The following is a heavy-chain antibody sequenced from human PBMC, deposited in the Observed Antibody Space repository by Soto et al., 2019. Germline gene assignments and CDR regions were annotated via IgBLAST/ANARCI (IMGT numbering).Heavy chain of an antibody. Sequence: ASVKVSCKASGYTFTRYGISWVLQAPGEGLEWMGWISAYNGNTNYAQKLQGRVTMTTDTSTSTAYMELRSLRSDDTAVYYCARSTYYYDSSGYYYPYWGQGTLVTVSS. CDR3: ARSTYYYDSSGYYYPY. CDR1: GYTFTRYG. D-gene: IGHD3-22*01. CDR2: ISAYNGNT. J-gene: IGHJ4*02. V-gene: IGHV1-18*01.